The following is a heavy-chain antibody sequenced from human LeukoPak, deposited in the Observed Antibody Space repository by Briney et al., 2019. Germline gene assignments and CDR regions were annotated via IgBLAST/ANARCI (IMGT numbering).Heavy chain of an antibody. V-gene: IGHV3-33*01. J-gene: IGHJ4*02. Sequence: PGRSLRLSCAASGFTFSSYGMHWVRQAPGKGLEWVAVIWYDGSNKYHADSVKGRFTISRDNSKNTLYLQMNSLRAEDTAVYYCARNYYDSSGYHDFFDYWGQGTLVTVSS. CDR3: ARNYYDSSGYHDFFDY. CDR2: IWYDGSNK. D-gene: IGHD3-22*01. CDR1: GFTFSSYG.